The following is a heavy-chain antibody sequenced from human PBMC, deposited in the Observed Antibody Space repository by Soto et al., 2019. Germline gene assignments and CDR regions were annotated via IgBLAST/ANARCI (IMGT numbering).Heavy chain of an antibody. CDR1: GFTFSSYS. CDR2: ISSSSSYI. D-gene: IGHD6-19*01. V-gene: IGHV3-21*01. J-gene: IGHJ6*02. CDR3: ARGGGIAVAGLYYYYGMDV. Sequence: GGSLRLSCAASGFTFSSYSMNWVRQAPGKGLEWVSSISSSSSYIYYADSVKGRFTISRDNAKNSLYLQMNSLRAEDTAVYYCARGGGIAVAGLYYYYGMDVWGQGTTVTVSS.